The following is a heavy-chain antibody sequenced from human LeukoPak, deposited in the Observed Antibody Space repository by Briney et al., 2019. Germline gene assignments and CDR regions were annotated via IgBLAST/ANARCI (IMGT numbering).Heavy chain of an antibody. V-gene: IGHV3-21*01. CDR3: ARVRGAYGGGLDY. Sequence: GGSLRLSCAASGFTFSSYSMNWVRQAPGKGLEWVSSISSSSSYIYYADAVKGRFTISRDNAKNSLYLPMNSLRAEDTAVYYCARVRGAYGGGLDYWGQGTLVTVSS. J-gene: IGHJ4*02. CDR2: ISSSSSYI. CDR1: GFTFSSYS. D-gene: IGHD4-23*01.